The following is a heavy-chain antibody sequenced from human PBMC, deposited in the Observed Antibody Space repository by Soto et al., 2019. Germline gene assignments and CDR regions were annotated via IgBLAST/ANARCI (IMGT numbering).Heavy chain of an antibody. CDR2: MNPNSGNT. J-gene: IGHJ4*02. CDR1: GYTFPSYD. CDR3: ARAGIHSSSWIFDY. Sequence: GASVKVSCKASGYTFPSYDINWVRQATGQGLEWMGWMNPNSGNTGYAQKFQGRVTMTRNTSKNQFSLQLNSVTPEDTAVYYCARAGIHSSSWIFDYWGQGALVTVSS. D-gene: IGHD6-13*01. V-gene: IGHV1-8*01.